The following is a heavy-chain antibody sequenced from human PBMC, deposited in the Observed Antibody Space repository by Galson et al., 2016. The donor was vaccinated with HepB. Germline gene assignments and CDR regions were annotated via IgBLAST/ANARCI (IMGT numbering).Heavy chain of an antibody. D-gene: IGHD2-15*01. J-gene: IGHJ4*01. CDR3: TRDTPLAAHYFDS. CDR2: IWDDGSSE. CDR1: GVTFSYYW. V-gene: IGHV3-33*08. Sequence: SLRLSCAGSGVTFSYYWMNWVRQAPGKGLEWVAIIWDDGSSEYYADSVKGRFTISRDNSKDTLFLQMNSLRVEDTAVYFCTRDTPLAAHYFDSWGHGTLVTVSS.